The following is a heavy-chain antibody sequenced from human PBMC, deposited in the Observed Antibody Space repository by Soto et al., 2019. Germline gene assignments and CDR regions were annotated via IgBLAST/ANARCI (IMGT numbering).Heavy chain of an antibody. V-gene: IGHV4-61*08. CDR1: DGSVSSGGYY. CDR2: IYSSGST. J-gene: IGHJ4*02. D-gene: IGHD5-12*01. Sequence: KPSETLSLTCTVSDGSVSSGGYYWTWIRQPPGKGLEWIGHIYSSGSTLYKSSLKSRVIMSVDTSMNQFSLKLSSVTAADTAVYYCARDSLAFFDSWGQGTLVTVSS. CDR3: ARDSLAFFDS.